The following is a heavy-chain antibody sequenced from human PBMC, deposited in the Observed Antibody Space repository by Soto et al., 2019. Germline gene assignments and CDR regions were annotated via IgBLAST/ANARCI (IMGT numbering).Heavy chain of an antibody. CDR2: IYYSGST. J-gene: IGHJ3*02. Sequence: SETLSLTCTVSGGSVSSGSYYWSWIRQPPGKGLEWIGYIYYSGSTNYNPSLKTRVTISVDTSKNQFSLKLSSVTAADTAMYYCAREELGSHDAFDIWGQGTMVTVSS. V-gene: IGHV4-61*01. CDR3: AREELGSHDAFDI. CDR1: GGSVSSGSYY. D-gene: IGHD7-27*01.